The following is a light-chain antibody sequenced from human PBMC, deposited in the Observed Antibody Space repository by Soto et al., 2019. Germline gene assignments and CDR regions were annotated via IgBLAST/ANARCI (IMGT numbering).Light chain of an antibody. J-gene: IGKJ4*01. CDR2: GAS. CDR1: QSVSSSF. V-gene: IGKV3-20*01. CDR3: QQYGSSPLT. Sequence: EIVLTQSPGTLSLSPGERATLSCRASQSVSSSFLAWYQQKPGQAPRLLIYGASSRATGIPDRFSGSGSATDFTLTISRLEPEDVAVYYCQQYGSSPLTFGGATEVEIK.